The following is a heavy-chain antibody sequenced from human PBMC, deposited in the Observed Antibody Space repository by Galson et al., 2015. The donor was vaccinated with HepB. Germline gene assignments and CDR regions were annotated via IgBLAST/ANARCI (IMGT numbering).Heavy chain of an antibody. V-gene: IGHV3-48*04. CDR1: GFTFSRHT. CDR2: ISTNGATI. CDR3: ATGLFGSGADWTFEI. Sequence: SLRLSCAASGFTFSRHTMSWLRQTPGQGLQWVSYISTNGATIHYADSVKGRFTVARDNAKNTMFLQMNSLRAEDTAVYYCATGLFGSGADWTFEIWGQGTLVTVSS. J-gene: IGHJ3*02. D-gene: IGHD2-21*02.